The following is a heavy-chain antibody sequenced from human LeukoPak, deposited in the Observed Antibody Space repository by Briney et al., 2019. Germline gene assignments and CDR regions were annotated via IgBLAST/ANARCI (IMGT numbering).Heavy chain of an antibody. D-gene: IGHD6-6*01. J-gene: IGHJ4*02. CDR2: IWYGGSNK. CDR3: AKDRFRDYSSSPPFFDY. Sequence: GGSLRLSCAASGFTFSSYGMHWVRQAPGKGLEWVAVIWYGGSNKYYADSVKGRFTISRDNSKNTLYLQMNSLRAEDTAVYYCAKDRFRDYSSSPPFFDYWGQGTLVTVSS. V-gene: IGHV3-30*02. CDR1: GFTFSSYG.